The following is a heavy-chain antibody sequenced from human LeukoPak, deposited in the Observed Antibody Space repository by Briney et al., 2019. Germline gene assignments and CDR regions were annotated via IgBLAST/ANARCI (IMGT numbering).Heavy chain of an antibody. D-gene: IGHD1-7*01. CDR1: GYTLTELS. Sequence: GASVKVSCKVSGYTLTELSMHWVRQAPGKGLEWMGGFDPEDGETIYAQKFQGRVTMTEDTSTDIAYMELSSLRSEDTAVYYCATGATGTTFGSFYYYYGMDVWGQGTTVTVSS. V-gene: IGHV1-24*01. CDR2: FDPEDGET. CDR3: ATGATGTTFGSFYYYYGMDV. J-gene: IGHJ6*02.